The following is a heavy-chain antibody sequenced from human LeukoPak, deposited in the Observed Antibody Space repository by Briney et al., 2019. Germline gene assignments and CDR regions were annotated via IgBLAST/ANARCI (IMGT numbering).Heavy chain of an antibody. D-gene: IGHD3-22*01. CDR2: INHSGST. J-gene: IGHJ4*02. V-gene: IGHV4-34*01. Sequence: PSETLSLTCAVYGGSFSGYYWSWIRQPPGKGLEWIGEINHSGSTNYNPSLKSRVTISVDTSKNQSSLKLSSVTAADTAVYYCARGNYYDSSGTLDYWGQGTLVTVSS. CDR1: GGSFSGYY. CDR3: ARGNYYDSSGTLDY.